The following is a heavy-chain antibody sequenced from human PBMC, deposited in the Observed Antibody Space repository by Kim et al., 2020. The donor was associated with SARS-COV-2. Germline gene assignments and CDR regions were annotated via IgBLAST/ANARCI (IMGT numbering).Heavy chain of an antibody. CDR1: GFTFSDYY. J-gene: IGHJ4*02. CDR3: AVLVTRRTEEPKLDH. V-gene: IGHV3-72*01. CDR2: IRNIADSYTT. Sequence: GGSLRLSCATSGFTFSDYYMDWVRQAPGKGLEWVARIRNIADSYTTEYVASVKGRFTVSRDDSKDSLYLQMNSLKPEDTAVYYCAVLVTRRTEEPKLDHCGQGILVTVSS. D-gene: IGHD2-21*02.